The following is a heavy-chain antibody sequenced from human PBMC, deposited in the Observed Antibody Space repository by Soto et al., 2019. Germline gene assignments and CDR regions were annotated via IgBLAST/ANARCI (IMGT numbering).Heavy chain of an antibody. CDR2: INHSGST. D-gene: IGHD3-10*01. CDR1: GGSFSGYY. Sequence: SETLSLTCAVYGGSFSGYYWSWIRQPPGKGLEWIGEINHSGSTNYNPSLKSRVTISVDTSKNQFSLKLSSVTAADTAVYYCARALKLTYYYGSGSAYNWFDPWGQGTLVTVSS. CDR3: ARALKLTYYYGSGSAYNWFDP. V-gene: IGHV4-34*01. J-gene: IGHJ5*02.